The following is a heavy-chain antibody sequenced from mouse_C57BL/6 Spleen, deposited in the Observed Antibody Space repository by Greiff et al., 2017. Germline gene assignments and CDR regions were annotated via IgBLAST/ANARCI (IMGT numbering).Heavy chain of an antibody. D-gene: IGHD1-2*01. V-gene: IGHV1-85*01. CDR1: GYTFTSYD. J-gene: IGHJ2*01. Sequence: VQVVESGPELVKPGASVKLSCKASGYTFTSYDINWVKQRPGQGLEWIGWIYPRDGSTKYNEKFKGKATLTVDTSSSTAYMELHSLTSEDSAVYFCARNYDGLYFDYWGQGTTLTVSS. CDR3: ARNYDGLYFDY. CDR2: IYPRDGST.